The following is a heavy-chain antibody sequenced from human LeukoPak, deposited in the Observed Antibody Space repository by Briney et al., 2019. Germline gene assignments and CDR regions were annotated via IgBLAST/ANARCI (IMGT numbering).Heavy chain of an antibody. CDR1: GGSISSGGYS. CDR2: ISHSGST. D-gene: IGHD6-13*01. Sequence: SETLSLTCAVSGGSISSGGYSWSWIRQPPGKGLEWIGYISHSGSTYYNPSLKSRVTISVDTSKNHFSLELTSVTAADTAVYYCARYSSTWPYWYFDLWGRGTQVTVSS. J-gene: IGHJ2*01. CDR3: ARYSSTWPYWYFDL. V-gene: IGHV4-30-2*01.